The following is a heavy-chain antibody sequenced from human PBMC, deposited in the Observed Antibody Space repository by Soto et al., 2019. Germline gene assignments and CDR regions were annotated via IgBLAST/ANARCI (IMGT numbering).Heavy chain of an antibody. CDR2: INAGNGNT. V-gene: IGHV1-3*01. Sequence: ASVKVSCKASGYTFTSYAMHWVRPAPGQRLEWMVCINAGNGNTKYSQKFQGRVTITRDTSASTAYMELSSLRSEDTAVYYCARGDRWLVRAFDIWGKGTMVTVSS. J-gene: IGHJ3*02. CDR1: GYTFTSYA. CDR3: ARGDRWLVRAFDI. D-gene: IGHD6-19*01.